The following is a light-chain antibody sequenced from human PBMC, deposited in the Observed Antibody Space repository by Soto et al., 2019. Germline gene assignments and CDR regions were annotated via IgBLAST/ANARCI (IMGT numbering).Light chain of an antibody. V-gene: IGLV1-44*01. CDR3: AAWNDSLHGVV. Sequence: QSVLTQPPSTSGTPGQRVAISCSGTSSNIGSHTVNWYQQLPGTAPKLLIYTTNQRPSGVPDRFSASKSGTSASLAISGLQSEDEADYYCAAWNDSLHGVVFGGGTKLTVL. CDR1: SSNIGSHT. J-gene: IGLJ2*01. CDR2: TTN.